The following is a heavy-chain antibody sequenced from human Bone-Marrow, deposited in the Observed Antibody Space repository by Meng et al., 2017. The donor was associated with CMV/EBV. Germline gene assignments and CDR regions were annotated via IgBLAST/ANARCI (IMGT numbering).Heavy chain of an antibody. CDR3: ARDRNAAFVI. CDR1: GGSISSYY. Sequence: SETLSLTCTVSGGSISSYYWSWIRQPPGKGLEWIGYIYYSGSSNYNPSLKSRVTISVDTSKSQFSLKLNSVTAADTAVYYCARDRNAAFVIWGQGTMVTVSS. CDR2: IYYSGSS. V-gene: IGHV4-59*01. J-gene: IGHJ3*02.